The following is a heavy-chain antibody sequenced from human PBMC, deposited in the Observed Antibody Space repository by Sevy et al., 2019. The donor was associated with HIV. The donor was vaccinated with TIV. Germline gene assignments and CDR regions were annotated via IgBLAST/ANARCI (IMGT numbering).Heavy chain of an antibody. CDR2: IYYSGST. CDR1: GGSISSSSYY. CDR3: ARQRDYYGMDA. J-gene: IGHJ6*02. V-gene: IGHV4-39*01. Sequence: SETLSLTCTVSGGSISSSSYYWGWIRQPPGKGLEWIGSIYYSGSTYYNPSLKSRVTISVDTSKNQFSLKLSSVTAADTAVYYCARQRDYYGMDAWGQGTTVTVSS.